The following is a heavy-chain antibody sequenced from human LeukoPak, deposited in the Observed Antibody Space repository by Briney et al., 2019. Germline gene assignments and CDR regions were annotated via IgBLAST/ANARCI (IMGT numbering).Heavy chain of an antibody. CDR2: IYPGDSDT. CDR3: ARQYCGGDCYPEPDAFDI. D-gene: IGHD2-21*02. V-gene: IGHV5-51*01. CDR1: GFSLTNYW. J-gene: IGHJ3*02. Sequence: GESLKISCKGSGFSLTNYWIGWVRQVPGKGLDWMGTIYPGDSDTRYSPSFQGQVTISADKSINTAHLQWSSLKASDTAMYYCARQYCGGDCYPEPDAFDIWGQGTMVTVSS.